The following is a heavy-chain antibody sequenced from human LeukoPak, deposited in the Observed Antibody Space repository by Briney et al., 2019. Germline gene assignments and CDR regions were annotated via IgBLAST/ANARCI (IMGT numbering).Heavy chain of an antibody. CDR2: ISWNSGSI. J-gene: IGHJ4*02. V-gene: IGHV3-9*01. D-gene: IGHD4-17*01. CDR1: GFTFDDYA. CDR3: ARSNYGDYGDY. Sequence: GGSLRISCAASGFTFDDYAMPWVRQAPGKGLEWVSGISWNSGSIGYADSAKGRFTISRDNAKNSLYLQMNSLRAEDTALYYCARSNYGDYGDYWGQGTLVTVSS.